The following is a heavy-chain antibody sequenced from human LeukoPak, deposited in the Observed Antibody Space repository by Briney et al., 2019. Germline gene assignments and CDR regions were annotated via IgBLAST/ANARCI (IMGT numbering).Heavy chain of an antibody. CDR2: TYYRSKWYS. J-gene: IGHJ4*02. CDR3: ARDEGRSGWYTFDY. CDR1: GESVSSINGA. V-gene: IGHV6-1*01. Sequence: SQTLSVTCAISGESVSSINGAWNWIRQSPSGGLEWLGRTYYRSKWYSDYADSMKGRITINPDTSKNQFSLQLNSVTPEDTAVYYCARDEGRSGWYTFDYWGQGSLVTVSS. D-gene: IGHD6-19*01.